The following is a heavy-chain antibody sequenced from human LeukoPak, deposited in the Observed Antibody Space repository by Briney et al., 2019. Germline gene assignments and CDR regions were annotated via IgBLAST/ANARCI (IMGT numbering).Heavy chain of an antibody. Sequence: GGSLRLSCAASGFTFSNYSLHWVRQAPGKGLEWVAVIWYDGSKKYYADSVKGRFTISRDNAKNSLYLQMNSLRAEDTALYYCARKTFCYDSIRAQSLYFDYWGQGALVTVSS. D-gene: IGHD2-2*01. CDR1: GFTFSNYS. V-gene: IGHV3-33*01. CDR3: ARKTFCYDSIRAQSLYFDY. CDR2: IWYDGSKK. J-gene: IGHJ4*02.